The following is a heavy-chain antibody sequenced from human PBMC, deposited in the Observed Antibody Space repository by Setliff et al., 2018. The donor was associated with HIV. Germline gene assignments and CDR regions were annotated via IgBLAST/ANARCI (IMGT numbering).Heavy chain of an antibody. CDR1: GYTVPDYF. D-gene: IGHD1-1*01. Sequence: ASVKVSCKSSGYTVPDYFMHWVRQAPGQGLEWMGWISPDNANTRISQRFRCSVTMTRDRSINTAYMEFSGLTSDDMAVYYCARQLSNSFDYWGQGTLVTVS. CDR3: ARQLSNSFDY. J-gene: IGHJ4*02. V-gene: IGHV1-2*02. CDR2: ISPDNANT.